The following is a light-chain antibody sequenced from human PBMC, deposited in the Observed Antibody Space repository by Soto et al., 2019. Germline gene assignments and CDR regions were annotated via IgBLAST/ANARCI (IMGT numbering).Light chain of an antibody. CDR2: AAS. J-gene: IGKJ5*01. Sequence: DIQLTQSPSFLSASVGDRVTITCRASQGISSYLAWYQKKPGKAPKLLIYAASTLPSGVPSRFSGSGSGTEFTLTISRLPPEDFATYYCQQLNSYPPTFGQGTRLEIK. CDR1: QGISSY. CDR3: QQLNSYPPT. V-gene: IGKV1-9*01.